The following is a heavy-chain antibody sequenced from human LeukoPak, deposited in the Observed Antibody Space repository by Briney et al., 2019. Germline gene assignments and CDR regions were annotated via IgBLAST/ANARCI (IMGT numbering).Heavy chain of an antibody. CDR1: GFTFDDYA. V-gene: IGHV3-30*02. J-gene: IGHJ3*02. Sequence: GRSLRLSCAASGFTFDDYAMHWVRQAPGKGLEWVAFIRYDGSNKYYADSVKGRFTISRDNSKNTLYLQMNSLRAEDTAVYYCAKERGAFDIWGQGTMVTVSS. CDR2: IRYDGSNK. CDR3: AKERGAFDI. D-gene: IGHD3-10*01.